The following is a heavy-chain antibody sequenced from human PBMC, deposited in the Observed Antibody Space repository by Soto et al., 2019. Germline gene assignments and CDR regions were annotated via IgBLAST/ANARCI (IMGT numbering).Heavy chain of an antibody. CDR2: ISAGDGDT. CDR3: ARNTNWNDDAFDI. J-gene: IGHJ3*02. D-gene: IGHD1-1*01. Sequence: QVQLVQSGAEVKKPGASVKVSCKASGYPFTIYGLHWVRQAPGRSLEWMGCISAGDGDTKYSQKFQGRVTITRDTSASAAYMELYTLKSEDTAVYYWARNTNWNDDAFDICAPGTLVTVSS. CDR1: GYPFTIYG. V-gene: IGHV1-3*01.